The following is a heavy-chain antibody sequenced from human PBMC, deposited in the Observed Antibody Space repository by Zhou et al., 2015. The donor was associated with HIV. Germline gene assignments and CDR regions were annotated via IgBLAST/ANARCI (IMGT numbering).Heavy chain of an antibody. J-gene: IGHJ5*02. CDR2: ISAHYGST. CDR1: GYTFTTYG. CDR3: ARSSEGWFGSP. D-gene: IGHD3-10*01. Sequence: QVHLLQSGAEVKKPGASVKVSCKASGYTFTTYGISWVRQAPGQGLEWMGWISAHYGSTKYAQNLQTRVTMTTDTSTTTAYMELRSLRSDDTAVYYCARSSEGWFGSPWGQGNPGSPSPQ. V-gene: IGHV1-18*01.